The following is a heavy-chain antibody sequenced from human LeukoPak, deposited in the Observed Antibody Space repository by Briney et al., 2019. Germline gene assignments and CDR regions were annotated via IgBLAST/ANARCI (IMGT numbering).Heavy chain of an antibody. Sequence: GGSLRLSCAASGFTFSSYEMNWVRQAPGKGLEWVSYISSSGSTIYYADSVKGRFTISRDNAKNSLYLQMNSLRAEDTAVYYCARDGTGQGYYYYYYMDVWGKGTTVTVSS. V-gene: IGHV3-48*03. CDR2: ISSSGSTI. CDR3: ARDGTGQGYYYYYYMDV. CDR1: GFTFSSYE. J-gene: IGHJ6*03. D-gene: IGHD3/OR15-3a*01.